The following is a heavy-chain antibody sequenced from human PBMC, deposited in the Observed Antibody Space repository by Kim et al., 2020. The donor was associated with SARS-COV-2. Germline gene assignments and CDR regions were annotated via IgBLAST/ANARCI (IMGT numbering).Heavy chain of an antibody. CDR1: GFTFSSYA. D-gene: IGHD3-10*01. Sequence: GGSLRLSCAASGFTFSSYAMSWVRQAPGKGLEWVSAISGSGGSTYYADSVKGRFTISRDNSKNTLYLQMNSLRAEDTAVYYCAKDPSSYFGISYYSFDAFDIWGQGTMVTVSS. J-gene: IGHJ3*02. CDR2: ISGSGGST. CDR3: AKDPSSYFGISYYSFDAFDI. V-gene: IGHV3-23*01.